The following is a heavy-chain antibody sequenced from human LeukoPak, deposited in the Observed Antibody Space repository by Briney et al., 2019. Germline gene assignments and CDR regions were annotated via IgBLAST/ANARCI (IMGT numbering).Heavy chain of an antibody. D-gene: IGHD6-13*01. V-gene: IGHV1-2*02. Sequence: ASVKVSCKASGYTFTGYYMHWVRQAPGPGLGWVGWINPNSGGTNYAQKFQGRVTMTRDTSISTAYMELSRLRSDDTAVYYCARGIFPGIAAAGFDPWGQGTLVTVSS. CDR2: INPNSGGT. CDR1: GYTFTGYY. CDR3: ARGIFPGIAAAGFDP. J-gene: IGHJ5*02.